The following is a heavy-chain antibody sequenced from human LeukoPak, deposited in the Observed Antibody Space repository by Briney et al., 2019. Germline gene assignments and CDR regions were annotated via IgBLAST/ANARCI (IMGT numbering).Heavy chain of an antibody. Sequence: GGSLRLSCAASGFTFSDSSMHWVRQASEKGLEWVGRIRSKASNYATAYAASVKGRFTISRDDSKDMAYLQMNSLKTEDTAVYYCIPITAATTLPGGHWGQGTLVTVSS. CDR2: IRSKASNYAT. CDR1: GFTFSDSS. V-gene: IGHV3-73*01. D-gene: IGHD6-13*01. J-gene: IGHJ4*02. CDR3: IPITAATTLPGGH.